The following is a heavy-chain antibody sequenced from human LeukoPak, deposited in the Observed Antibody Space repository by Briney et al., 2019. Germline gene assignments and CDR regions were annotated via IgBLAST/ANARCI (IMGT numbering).Heavy chain of an antibody. J-gene: IGHJ4*02. V-gene: IGHV3-30*03. CDR3: ARGSPGPYCSGGSCLYYFDY. Sequence: PGGSLRLSCAASGFTFSSYGMHWVRQAPGKGLEWVAVISYDGSNKYYADSVKGRFTISRENAKNSLYLQMNSLRAGDTAVYYCARGSPGPYCSGGSCLYYFDYWGQGTLVTVSS. D-gene: IGHD2-15*01. CDR1: GFTFSSYG. CDR2: ISYDGSNK.